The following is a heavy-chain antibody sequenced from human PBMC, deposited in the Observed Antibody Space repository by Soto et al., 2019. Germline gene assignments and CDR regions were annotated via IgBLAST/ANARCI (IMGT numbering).Heavy chain of an antibody. D-gene: IGHD3-10*01. CDR2: IFHTGST. CDR3: SLVWLMVRGVSNRFHS. CDR1: GGAVSSSD. V-gene: IGHV4-59*02. J-gene: IGHJ5*01. Sequence: PSETLSLAYTVSGGAVSSSDWSWIRQPPGKGLEGIGYIFHTGSTKSSPSLKSRVIMSVDTSNNQFSLKLTSVTAADTGVYCCSLVWLMVRGVSNRFHSLAPGTLVPVSP.